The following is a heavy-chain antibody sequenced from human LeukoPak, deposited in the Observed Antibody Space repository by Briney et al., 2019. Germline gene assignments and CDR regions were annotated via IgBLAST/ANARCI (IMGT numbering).Heavy chain of an antibody. J-gene: IGHJ4*02. CDR3: ARDPYGGAGSYFDY. CDR1: GFTFSSYP. V-gene: IGHV3-23*01. Sequence: GGSLRLSCAGSGFTFSSYPMSWVRQAPAKGLQWVSAISGGGGSAYYADSVKGRFTISRDNSKGTLYLQLNSLRAEDTAVYYCARDPYGGAGSYFDYWGQGTLVTVSS. CDR2: ISGGGGSA. D-gene: IGHD3-10*01.